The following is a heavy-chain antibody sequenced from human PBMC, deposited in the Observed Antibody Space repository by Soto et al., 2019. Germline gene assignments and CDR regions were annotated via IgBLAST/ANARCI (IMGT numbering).Heavy chain of an antibody. CDR3: ARVIIVVVPAAIPPPYNWFDP. Sequence: EVQLVESGGGLVQPGGSLRLSYAASGFTFSSYWMSWVRQAPGKGLEWVANIKQDGSEKYYVDSVKGRFTISRDNAKNSLYLQRNSLRAEDTAVYYCARVIIVVVPAAIPPPYNWFDPWGQGTLVTVSS. CDR2: IKQDGSEK. D-gene: IGHD2-2*02. J-gene: IGHJ5*02. V-gene: IGHV3-7*04. CDR1: GFTFSSYW.